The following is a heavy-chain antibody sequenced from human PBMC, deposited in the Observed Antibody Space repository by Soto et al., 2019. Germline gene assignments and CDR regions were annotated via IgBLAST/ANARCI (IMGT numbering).Heavy chain of an antibody. CDR1: GYTFTSYA. Sequence: ASVKVSCKASGYTFTSYAMHWVRQAPGQRLEWMGWINAGNGNTKYSQKFQGRVTITRDTSASTAYMELSSLRSEDTAVYYCAISYDTSGYSLDYWGQGTLVTVSS. V-gene: IGHV1-3*01. CDR3: AISYDTSGYSLDY. CDR2: INAGNGNT. D-gene: IGHD3-22*01. J-gene: IGHJ4*02.